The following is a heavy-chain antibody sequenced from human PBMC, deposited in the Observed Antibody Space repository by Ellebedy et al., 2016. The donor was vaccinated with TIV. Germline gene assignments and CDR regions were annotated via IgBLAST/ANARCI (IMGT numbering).Heavy chain of an antibody. V-gene: IGHV3-7*01. CDR3: TTLEF. Sequence: GGSLRLSXAASGFSFSSYWITWVRQAPGKGLEWVANINQDGNEKYYVDSVKGRFTISRDNSKNTLYLQMNSLRAEDTALYYCTTLEFWGQGALVTVSS. CDR2: INQDGNEK. CDR1: GFSFSSYW. D-gene: IGHD2-15*01. J-gene: IGHJ4*02.